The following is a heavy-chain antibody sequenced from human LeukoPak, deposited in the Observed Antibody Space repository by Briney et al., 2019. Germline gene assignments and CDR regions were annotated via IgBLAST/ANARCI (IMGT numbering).Heavy chain of an antibody. V-gene: IGHV4-34*01. CDR1: GGSFSGYY. J-gene: IGHJ6*02. D-gene: IGHD6-13*01. Sequence: SETLSLTCAVYGGSFSGYYWSWIRQPPGKGLEWIGEINHSGSTNYNPSLESRVTISVDTSKNQFSLKLSSVTAADTAVYYCARGPTTYSSSWFYYYYGMDVWGQGTTVTVSS. CDR3: ARGPTTYSSSWFYYYYGMDV. CDR2: INHSGST.